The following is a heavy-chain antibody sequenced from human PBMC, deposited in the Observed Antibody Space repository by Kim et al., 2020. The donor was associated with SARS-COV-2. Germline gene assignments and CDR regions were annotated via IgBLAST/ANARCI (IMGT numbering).Heavy chain of an antibody. V-gene: IGHV1-3*01. CDR2: INAGNGNT. D-gene: IGHD2-8*01. CDR1: GYTFTSYV. Sequence: ASVKVSCKASGYTFTSYVMHWVRQAPGQRLEWMGWINAGNGNTKYSQEFQDRVTITRDTSATTANMEVSSLRSEDTAVYYCAREKAYCSNGECYPSLDHWGQGTLVTVSS. J-gene: IGHJ4*02. CDR3: AREKAYCSNGECYPSLDH.